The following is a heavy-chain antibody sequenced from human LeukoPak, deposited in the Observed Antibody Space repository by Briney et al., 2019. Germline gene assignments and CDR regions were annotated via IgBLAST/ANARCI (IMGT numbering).Heavy chain of an antibody. CDR3: ARQYVGKPRRMDA. Sequence: SETLSLTCAVYGGSFSGYYWSWIRQPPGKGLEWIGEINHSGSTNYNPSLKSRVTISVDTSKNQFSLKLSSVTAADTAVYYCARQYVGKPRRMDAWGQGTTVTVSS. J-gene: IGHJ6*02. CDR2: INHSGST. CDR1: GGSFSGYY. D-gene: IGHD3-10*02. V-gene: IGHV4-34*01.